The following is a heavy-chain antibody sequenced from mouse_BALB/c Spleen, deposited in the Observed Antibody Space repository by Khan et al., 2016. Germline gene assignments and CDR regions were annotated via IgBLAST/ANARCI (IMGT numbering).Heavy chain of an antibody. V-gene: IGHV2-6-7*01. CDR1: GFSITGFA. J-gene: IGHJ3*01. CDR2: IWGDGST. CDR3: ASYYDYDGGFAY. D-gene: IGHD2-4*01. Sequence: QVQLKESGPGLVAPSQCLSITCTVSGFSITGFAVNWVRQPPGKGLEWLGVIWGDGSTDKDSTLKTNLIVSQDNSKCQVIVKMNSMQTEDAARYYCASYYDYDGGFAYWGQGTLVTVSA.